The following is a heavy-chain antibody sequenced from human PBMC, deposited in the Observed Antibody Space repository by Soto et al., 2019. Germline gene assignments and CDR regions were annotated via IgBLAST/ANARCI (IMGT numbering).Heavy chain of an antibody. CDR2: ISDSDTAT. CDR3: AKGVSSSAWSASDS. Sequence: EVQLLESGGGLVQPGGSLRLSCAASGFTLSSYAMTWARQAPGKGLEWVSVISDSDTATYYADSVKGRRTISRDNSKTTLYLQLNRLRAEDTAVYYCAKGVSSSAWSASDSWGQGTLVTVSA. J-gene: IGHJ4*02. V-gene: IGHV3-23*01. D-gene: IGHD6-19*01. CDR1: GFTLSSYA.